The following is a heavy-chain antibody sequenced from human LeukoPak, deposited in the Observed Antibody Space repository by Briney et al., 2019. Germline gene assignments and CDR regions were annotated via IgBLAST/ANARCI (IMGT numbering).Heavy chain of an antibody. J-gene: IGHJ4*02. CDR3: ARVTAEDYFDY. CDR1: GGSISSYY. D-gene: IGHD3-16*01. Sequence: SETLSLTCTVSGGSISSYYWSWLPKPPGKGLEWLGYIYYCGNNNFNPSLKSRVPISVDTSKNQHSLRRRSVTAADTAVYYYARVTAEDYFDYWGQGTLVTVSS. V-gene: IGHV4-59*01. CDR2: IYYCGNN.